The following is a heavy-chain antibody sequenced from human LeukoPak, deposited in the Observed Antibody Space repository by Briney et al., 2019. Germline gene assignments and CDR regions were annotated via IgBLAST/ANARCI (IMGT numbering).Heavy chain of an antibody. V-gene: IGHV3-33*01. CDR2: IWYDGSNK. D-gene: IGHD3-22*01. J-gene: IGHJ4*02. CDR3: EGTYYYDSSDDY. Sequence: GGSLRLSCAASGFTFSSYGMHWVRQAPGKGLEWVAVIWYDGSNKYYADSVKGRFTISRDNSKNTLYLQMNSLRAEDTAVYYCEGTYYYDSSDDYWGQGTLVTVSS. CDR1: GFTFSSYG.